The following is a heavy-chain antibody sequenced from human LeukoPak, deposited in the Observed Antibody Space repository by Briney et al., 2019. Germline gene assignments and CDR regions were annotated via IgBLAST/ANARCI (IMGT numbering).Heavy chain of an antibody. CDR3: ARDLPFED. J-gene: IGHJ4*02. V-gene: IGHV1-2*06. CDR2: IHPSSGAT. CDR1: GYTFIAYH. Sequence: ASVKVSCKASGYTFIAYHMHWVRLAPGQGLEWMGRIHPSSGATNYAQSFQGRVTLTRDTSINTAYMELSRLTSDDTAVYYCARDLPFEDWGQGTLVTVSS. D-gene: IGHD2/OR15-2a*01.